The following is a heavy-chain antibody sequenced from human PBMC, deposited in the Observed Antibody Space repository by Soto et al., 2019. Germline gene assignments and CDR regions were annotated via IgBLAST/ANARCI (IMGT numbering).Heavy chain of an antibody. CDR2: ISGSGDST. V-gene: IGHV3-23*01. J-gene: IGHJ5*02. CDR1: GFTFSSYA. Sequence: EVQLLESGGGLVQPGGSLRLSCAASGFTFSSYAMRWVRQAPGKGLEWVSAISGSGDSTYYADSVKGRFTTSRDNSKNTLYLQMNSLRAEDTAVYYCTRRGSGSYYASWGQGTLVTVSS. CDR3: TRRGSGSYYAS. D-gene: IGHD1-26*01.